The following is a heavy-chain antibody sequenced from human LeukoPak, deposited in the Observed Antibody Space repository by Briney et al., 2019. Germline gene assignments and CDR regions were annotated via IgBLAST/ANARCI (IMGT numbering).Heavy chain of an antibody. CDR2: ISSSSSYI. Sequence: GGSLRLSCAASGFTFSSYSMNWVRQAPGKGLEWVSSISSSSSYIYYADSVKGRFTIPRDNAKNSLYLQTNSLRAEDTAVYYCARAGLDSSGYGYWGQGTLVTVSS. CDR3: ARAGLDSSGYGY. J-gene: IGHJ4*02. V-gene: IGHV3-21*01. D-gene: IGHD3-22*01. CDR1: GFTFSSYS.